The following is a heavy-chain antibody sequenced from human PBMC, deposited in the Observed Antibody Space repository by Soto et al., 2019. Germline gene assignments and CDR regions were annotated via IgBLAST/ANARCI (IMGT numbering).Heavy chain of an antibody. D-gene: IGHD3-3*01. CDR2: ISGSGGST. V-gene: IGHV3-23*01. CDR1: GFTFSSYA. CDR3: AKDGSGSPLIAPADAFDI. Sequence: GGSLRLSCAASGFTFSSYAMSWVRQAPGKGLEWVSAISGSGGSTYYADSVKGRFTISRDNSKNTLYLQMNSLRAEDTAVYYCAKDGSGSPLIAPADAFDIWGQGTMVTVSS. J-gene: IGHJ3*02.